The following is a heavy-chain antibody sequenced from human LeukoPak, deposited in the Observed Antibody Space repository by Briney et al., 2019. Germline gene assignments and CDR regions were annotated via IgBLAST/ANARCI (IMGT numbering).Heavy chain of an antibody. CDR2: ISGSGGST. CDR1: GFTFSSYA. D-gene: IGHD4-17*01. J-gene: IGHJ4*02. V-gene: IGHV3-23*01. Sequence: GGSLRLSCAASGFTFSSYAMSWVRQAPGKGLEWVSAISGSGGSTYYADSVKGRFTISRDNAKSSLYLQVNSLRAEDTALYYCARSGDYGESFDSWGQGTLVTVSS. CDR3: ARSGDYGESFDS.